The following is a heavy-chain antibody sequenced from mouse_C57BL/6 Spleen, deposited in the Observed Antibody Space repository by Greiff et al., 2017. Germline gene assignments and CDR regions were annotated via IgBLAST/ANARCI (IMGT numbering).Heavy chain of an antibody. CDR3: TRTLITTVVALDY. D-gene: IGHD1-1*01. CDR1: GYTFTDYE. J-gene: IGHJ2*01. Sequence: VQLQQSGAELVRPGASVTLSCKASGYTFTDYEMHWVKQTPVHGLEWIGAIDPETGGTAYNQKFKGKAILTADKSSSTAYMELRSLTSEDSAVYYCTRTLITTVVALDYWGQGTTLTVSS. CDR2: IDPETGGT. V-gene: IGHV1-15*01.